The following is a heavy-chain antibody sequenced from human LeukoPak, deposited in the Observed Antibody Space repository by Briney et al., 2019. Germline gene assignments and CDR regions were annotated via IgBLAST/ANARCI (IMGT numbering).Heavy chain of an antibody. CDR2: ISDDGRNK. D-gene: IGHD4-17*01. J-gene: IGHJ4*02. CDR1: GFSFISYV. V-gene: IGHV3-30*18. Sequence: GGSLRLSCAASGFSFISYVMHWVRQAPGKGLEWVGVISDDGRNKNYADSVKGRFTISRDNSKDTLYLQMNSLRDEDTAVYYCAKRPSDYGDYVTYFDYWGQGTLVTGSS. CDR3: AKRPSDYGDYVTYFDY.